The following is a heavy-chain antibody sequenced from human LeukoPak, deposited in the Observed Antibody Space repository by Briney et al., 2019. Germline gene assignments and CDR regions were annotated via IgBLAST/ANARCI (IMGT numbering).Heavy chain of an antibody. V-gene: IGHV3-48*04. CDR1: GFTFSSYS. CDR2: IGRGI. Sequence: GGSLRLSCAASGFTFSSYSMNWVRQAPGKGLEWVAHIGRGIIYADSVKGRFTISRDNAKNSVYLQMNSLRAEDTAVYYCVRDRGTYRPIDYWGQGTLVTVSS. D-gene: IGHD1-26*01. CDR3: VRDRGTYRPIDY. J-gene: IGHJ4*02.